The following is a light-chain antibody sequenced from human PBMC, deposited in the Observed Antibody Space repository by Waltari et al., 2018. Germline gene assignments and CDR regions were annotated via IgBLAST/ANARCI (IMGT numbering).Light chain of an antibody. CDR2: GAS. V-gene: IGKV3-20*01. Sequence: ENVLTQSPGTLSLSPGERATPSCRASQSVTSSSLAWYQQKPGQAPRLLISGASSRATGIPDRFSGSGSGTDFTLTISRLEPEDFAVYYCQQYGSLPHTFGQGTNLEIK. J-gene: IGKJ2*01. CDR3: QQYGSLPHT. CDR1: QSVTSSS.